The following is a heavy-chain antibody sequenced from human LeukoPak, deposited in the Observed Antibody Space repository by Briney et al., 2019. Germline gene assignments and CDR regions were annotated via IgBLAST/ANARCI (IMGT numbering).Heavy chain of an antibody. Sequence: PGGSLRLSCAASGFTFSNYGMDWVRQAPGKGLEWVSAIGSSSNYILYADSVKGRFTISRDNAKNSLFLQMNSLRAEDTAVYYCARSDYCSGTSCYVGAFDIWDQGTMVTVSS. CDR1: GFTFSNYG. CDR2: IGSSSNYI. V-gene: IGHV3-21*01. J-gene: IGHJ3*02. D-gene: IGHD2-2*01. CDR3: ARSDYCSGTSCYVGAFDI.